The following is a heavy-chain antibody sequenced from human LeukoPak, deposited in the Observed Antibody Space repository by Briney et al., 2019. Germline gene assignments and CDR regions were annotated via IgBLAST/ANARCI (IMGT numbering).Heavy chain of an antibody. Sequence: ASVRVSCTVSGYTLTELSMHWVRQAPGKGLEWMGGFDPEDGETIYAQKFQGRVTMTEDTSTDTAYMELSSLRSEDTAVYYCATKLTYYYGYWGQGTLVTVSS. V-gene: IGHV1-24*01. J-gene: IGHJ4*02. CDR3: ATKLTYYYGY. CDR2: FDPEDGET. CDR1: GYTLTELS. D-gene: IGHD3-16*02.